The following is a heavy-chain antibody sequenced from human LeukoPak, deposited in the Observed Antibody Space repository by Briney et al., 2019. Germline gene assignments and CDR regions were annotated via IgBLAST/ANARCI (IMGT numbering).Heavy chain of an antibody. D-gene: IGHD1-26*01. CDR2: ISSSSSYI. CDR3: ARAPREGFSGSYHDY. V-gene: IGHV3-21*01. CDR1: GFTFSSYS. J-gene: IGHJ4*02. Sequence: GGSLRLSCAASGFTFSSYSMNWVRQAPGKGLEWVSSISSSSSYIYYADSVKDRFTISRDNAKNTLYLQMASLRGEDTAVYYCARAPREGFSGSYHDYWGQGTLVTVSS.